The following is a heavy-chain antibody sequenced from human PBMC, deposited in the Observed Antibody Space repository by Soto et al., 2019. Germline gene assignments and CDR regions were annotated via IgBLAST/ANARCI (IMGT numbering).Heavy chain of an antibody. CDR3: ARERTTLVSPNYYYGMDV. CDR2: IYYSGST. CDR1: GGSVSSGSYY. J-gene: IGHJ6*02. Sequence: SETLSLTCTVSGGSVSSGSYYWSWIRQPPGKGLEWIGYIYYSGSTNYNPSLKSRVTISVDTSKNQFSLKLSSVTAADTAVYYCARERTTLVSPNYYYGMDVWGQGTTVTVS. V-gene: IGHV4-61*01. D-gene: IGHD1-7*01.